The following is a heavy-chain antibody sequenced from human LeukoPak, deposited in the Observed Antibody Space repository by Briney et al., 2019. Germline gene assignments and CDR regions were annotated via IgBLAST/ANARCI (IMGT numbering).Heavy chain of an antibody. Sequence: PGGSLRLSCAASGFTFSRYSMNWVRQAPGKGLEWVAVIWHDGSNRYYADSVKGRFTISRDNSENTLYLQMNSLRAEDTAVYYCSGNFDFWGQGTLVTVSS. V-gene: IGHV3-33*08. J-gene: IGHJ4*02. CDR1: GFTFSRYS. CDR3: SGNFDF. CDR2: IWHDGSNR.